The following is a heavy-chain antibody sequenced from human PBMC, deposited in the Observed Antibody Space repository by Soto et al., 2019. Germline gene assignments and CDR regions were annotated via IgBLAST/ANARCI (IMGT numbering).Heavy chain of an antibody. CDR1: GFTFDDYT. CDR2: ISWDGGKT. Sequence: VQLVESGGVVVQPGGSLRLSCAASGFTFDDYTMHWVRQAPGKGLEWVSLISWDGGKTYYADSVKGRFTISRDNSKNSLHLQMNSLTREDSASYYCAKDRAAVTGAYYYYAMDVWGQGTTVTVSS. D-gene: IGHD6-19*01. V-gene: IGHV3-43*01. J-gene: IGHJ6*02. CDR3: AKDRAAVTGAYYYYAMDV.